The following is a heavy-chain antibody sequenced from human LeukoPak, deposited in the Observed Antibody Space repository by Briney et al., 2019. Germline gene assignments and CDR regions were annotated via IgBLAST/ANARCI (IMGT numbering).Heavy chain of an antibody. CDR3: SRENGAFSPFGY. CDR2: IFYNGSP. J-gene: IGHJ4*02. Sequence: SETLSLTCTVSGDSIRGYYWSWIRQPPGKGLEWIGYIFYNGSPNYSPSLKGRATISEDTSKNQLSLKLTSVTAADTAVYYCSRENGAFSPFGYWGQGTLVTVLS. D-gene: IGHD2-8*01. V-gene: IGHV4-59*12. CDR1: GDSIRGYY.